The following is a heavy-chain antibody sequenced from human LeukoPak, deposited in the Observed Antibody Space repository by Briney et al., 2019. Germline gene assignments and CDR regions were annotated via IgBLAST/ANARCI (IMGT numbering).Heavy chain of an antibody. D-gene: IGHD3-3*01. CDR1: GYTFSNYD. CDR3: ARGNYDFWSGYYGGYFDY. J-gene: IGHJ4*02. CDR2: MNPNSGNT. V-gene: IGHV1-8*03. Sequence: GASVKVSCKASGYTFSNYDINWVRQATGQGLEWMGWMNPNSGNTGYAQKFQGRVTITRNTSISTAYMELSSLRSEDTAVYYCARGNYDFWSGYYGGYFDYWGQGTLVTVSS.